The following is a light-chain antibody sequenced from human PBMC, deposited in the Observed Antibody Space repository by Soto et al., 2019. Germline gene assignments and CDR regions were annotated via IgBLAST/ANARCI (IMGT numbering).Light chain of an antibody. V-gene: IGLV1-47*01. J-gene: IGLJ3*02. CDR3: AVWDDSLM. Sequence: QAVVTQPPSASGTPGQRVTISCSGSSSNIGSNNVNWYQQAPGTAPKLLIYRTDRRPSGVPDRFSGSKSGTSASLAISGLRSEDEAYYFCAVWDDSLMFGGGTKLTVL. CDR2: RTD. CDR1: SSNIGSNN.